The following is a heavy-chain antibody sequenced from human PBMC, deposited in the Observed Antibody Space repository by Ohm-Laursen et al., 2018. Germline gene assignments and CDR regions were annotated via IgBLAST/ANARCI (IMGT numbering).Heavy chain of an antibody. CDR1: GGSLSGYF. D-gene: IGHD6-19*01. Sequence: SQTLSLTCSVSGGSLSGYFWSWIRQPPGKGLEWIGYIFYTGTTNYKSSLRSRLTISSDTSKGQLSLKLASVTAADTAVYYCAGPGGSGWYVADYWGQGTLVTVSS. CDR2: IFYTGTT. CDR3: AGPGGSGWYVADY. V-gene: IGHV4-59*08. J-gene: IGHJ4*02.